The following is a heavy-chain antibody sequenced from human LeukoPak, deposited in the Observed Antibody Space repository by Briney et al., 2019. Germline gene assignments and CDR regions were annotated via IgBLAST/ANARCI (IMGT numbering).Heavy chain of an antibody. CDR3: AESYYYYGMDV. V-gene: IGHV4-34*01. J-gene: IGHJ6*02. Sequence: SETLSLTCAVYGGSFSGYYWIWIRQPPGKGLEWIGEIKHSGSTNYNPSLKSRVTISVDTSKNQFSLKLSSVTAADTAVYYCAESYYYYGMDVWGQGTTVTVSS. CDR1: GGSFSGYY. CDR2: IKHSGST.